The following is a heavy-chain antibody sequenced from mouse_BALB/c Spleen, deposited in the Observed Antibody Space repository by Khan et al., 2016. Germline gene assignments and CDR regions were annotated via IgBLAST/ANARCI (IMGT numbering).Heavy chain of an antibody. V-gene: IGHV14-4*02. CDR3: KFPYDYDAWFAY. CDR2: IDPENGDT. J-gene: IGHJ3*01. CDR1: GFNIKDYY. D-gene: IGHD2-4*01. Sequence: VQLKESGAELVRSGASVKLSCTASGFNIKDYYMHWVKQRPEQGLEWIGWIDPENGDTEYAPKFQGKATMPADTSSNTAYLQLSSRTAEDTAVYYCKFPYDYDAWFAYWGQGTLVTVAA.